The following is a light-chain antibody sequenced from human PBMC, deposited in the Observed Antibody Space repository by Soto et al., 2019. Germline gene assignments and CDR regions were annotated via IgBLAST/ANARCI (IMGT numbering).Light chain of an antibody. CDR1: QSISNW. V-gene: IGKV1-5*01. Sequence: DIQMTQSPSTLSASVGDRVTITCRASQSISNWLAWYQQRAGKAPKLLTYDASSLQSGVPSRFSGGRSGTEFTLTISSLQADDFATYYCQQYDTYSRTFGQGTKLEI. J-gene: IGKJ2*01. CDR2: DAS. CDR3: QQYDTYSRT.